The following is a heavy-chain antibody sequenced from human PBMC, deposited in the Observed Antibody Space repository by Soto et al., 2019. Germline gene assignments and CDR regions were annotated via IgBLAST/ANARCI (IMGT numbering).Heavy chain of an antibody. CDR3: ALSLSGSYFE. V-gene: IGHV1-3*01. CDR1: GYTFTGYY. J-gene: IGHJ4*02. Sequence: ASVKVSCKASGYTFTGYYMHWVRQAPGQRLEWMGWINAGSGNTNYAQKFQGRVTITRDTSASTAYMELSGLRSEDTAVYYCALSLSGSYFEWGQGTLVTVSS. CDR2: INAGSGNT. D-gene: IGHD1-26*01.